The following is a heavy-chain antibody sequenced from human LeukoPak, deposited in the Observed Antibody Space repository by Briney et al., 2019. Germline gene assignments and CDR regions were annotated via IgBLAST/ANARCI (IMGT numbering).Heavy chain of an antibody. J-gene: IGHJ4*02. CDR3: ARHGNYDILTGRFFDY. V-gene: IGHV4-38-2*01. CDR2: IYHSGST. Sequence: PSETLSLTCAVSGYSISSGYYWGWIRQPPGKGLEWIGSIYHSGSTYYNPSLKSRVTISVDTSKNQFSLKLSSVTAADTAVYYCARHGNYDILTGRFFDYWGQGTLVTVSS. D-gene: IGHD3-9*01. CDR1: GYSISSGYY.